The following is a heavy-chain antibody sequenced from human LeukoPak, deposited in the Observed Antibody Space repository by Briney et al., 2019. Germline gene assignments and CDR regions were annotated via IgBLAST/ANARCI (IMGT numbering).Heavy chain of an antibody. CDR1: GGSFSGYY. V-gene: IGHV4-34*01. CDR3: ARHNIVTYYYGSGSLDY. Sequence: SETLSLTCAVYGGSFSGYYWSWIRQPPGKGLEWIGEINHSGSTNYNPSLKSRVTISVDTSKNQFSLKLSSVPAADTAVYYCARHNIVTYYYGSGSLDYWGQGTLVTVSS. J-gene: IGHJ4*02. CDR2: INHSGST. D-gene: IGHD3-10*01.